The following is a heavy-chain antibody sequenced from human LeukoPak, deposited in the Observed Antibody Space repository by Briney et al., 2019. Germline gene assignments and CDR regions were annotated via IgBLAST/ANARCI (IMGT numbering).Heavy chain of an antibody. J-gene: IGHJ4*02. CDR2: IRYDGNNK. CDR1: GFTFSDYS. CDR3: AKVRYCSGVDCYPDDN. D-gene: IGHD2-15*01. Sequence: TGGSLRLSCAASGFTFSDYSMHWVPQAPGKGLNWVAFIRYDGNNKNHPDSMNGPLTISRDNSKNRMYLEMNSLSTEDTAVYYCAKVRYCSGVDCYPDDNWGQGTLVTVSS. V-gene: IGHV3-30*02.